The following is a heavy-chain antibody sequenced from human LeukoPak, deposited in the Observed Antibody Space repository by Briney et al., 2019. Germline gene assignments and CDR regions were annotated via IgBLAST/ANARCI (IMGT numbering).Heavy chain of an antibody. Sequence: GGSLRLSCVASGFILSTNYMSWVRQAPGKGLEWVSVIYSDGSTYYAESVRGRFTFSSDNSKNTLYLQMNSLRAEDTAVYYCARDHGAVAATPDDAFDLWGQGTMVTVSS. V-gene: IGHV3-66*01. D-gene: IGHD6-19*01. J-gene: IGHJ3*01. CDR1: GFILSTNY. CDR2: IYSDGST. CDR3: ARDHGAVAATPDDAFDL.